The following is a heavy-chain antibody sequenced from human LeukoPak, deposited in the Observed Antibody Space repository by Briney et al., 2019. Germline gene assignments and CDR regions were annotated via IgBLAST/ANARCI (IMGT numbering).Heavy chain of an antibody. D-gene: IGHD6-19*01. J-gene: IGHJ5*02. Sequence: ASVKVSCKVSGYTRTELSMHWVRQAPGKGLEWMGGFDPEDGETIYAQKFQGRVTMTEDTSTDTAYMELSSLRSEDTAVYYCATGLGWAGQGNWFDPWGQGTLVTVSS. CDR1: GYTRTELS. V-gene: IGHV1-24*01. CDR2: FDPEDGET. CDR3: ATGLGWAGQGNWFDP.